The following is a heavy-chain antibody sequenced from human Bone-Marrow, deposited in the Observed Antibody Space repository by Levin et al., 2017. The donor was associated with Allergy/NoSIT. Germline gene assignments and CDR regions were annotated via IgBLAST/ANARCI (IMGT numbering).Heavy chain of an antibody. Sequence: GGSLRLSCAASGFTFKNYEMHWVRQAPGKGMEWVAVISNDGTNTFYADSVKGRFTISRDNSKNTMYLQMNSLRPDDTSVYSCARGDEAAVAGSYYYGMDVWGQGTTVSVSS. CDR2: ISNDGTNT. J-gene: IGHJ6*02. CDR3: ARGDEAAVAGSYYYGMDV. CDR1: GFTFKNYE. V-gene: IGHV3-30-3*01. D-gene: IGHD6-19*01.